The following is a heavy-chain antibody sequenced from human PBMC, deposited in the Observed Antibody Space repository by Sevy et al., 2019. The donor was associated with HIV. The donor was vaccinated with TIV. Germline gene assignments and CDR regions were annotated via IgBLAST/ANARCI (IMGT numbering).Heavy chain of an antibody. D-gene: IGHD2-21*01. J-gene: IGHJ5*02. V-gene: IGHV1-69*10. Sequence: ASVKVSCKASGDIFSNYGINWVRQAPGQGLQWMGGILPISGLVNYAQKFQGRVTISADKSTGPVYMALSSLRSEDTAVYYWARDRPCGGDCYILDPWGQGVLVTVSS. CDR2: ILPISGLV. CDR3: ARDRPCGGDCYILDP. CDR1: GDIFSNYG.